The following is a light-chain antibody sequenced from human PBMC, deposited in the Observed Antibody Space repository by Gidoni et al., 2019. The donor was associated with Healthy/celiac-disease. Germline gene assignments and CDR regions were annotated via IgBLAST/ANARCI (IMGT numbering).Light chain of an antibody. CDR3: QKYYSYSLT. J-gene: IGKJ4*01. V-gene: IGKV1-8*01. Sequence: AIHMTQSPSSFSASTGDRVTITCRASQGISSCVAWYQQKPGKAPKLLIYEASTLQSGVPSRFSGSGSGTDFTLTISCLQSEDFATYYCQKYYSYSLTFGGGTKVEIK. CDR1: QGISSC. CDR2: EAS.